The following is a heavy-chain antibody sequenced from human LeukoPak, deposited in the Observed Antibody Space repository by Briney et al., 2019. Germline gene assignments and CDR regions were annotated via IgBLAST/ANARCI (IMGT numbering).Heavy chain of an antibody. CDR3: AKDDDGDLYYFDY. CDR1: GFTFDDYA. CDR2: INWNGGDT. Sequence: GGSLRLSCAASGFTFDDYAMHWVRQAPGKGLEWVSGINWNGGDTGHADSVKGRFTISRDNSKNTLYLQMNSLRAEDTAVYYCAKDDDGDLYYFDYWGQGTLVTVSS. J-gene: IGHJ4*02. D-gene: IGHD4-17*01. V-gene: IGHV3-9*01.